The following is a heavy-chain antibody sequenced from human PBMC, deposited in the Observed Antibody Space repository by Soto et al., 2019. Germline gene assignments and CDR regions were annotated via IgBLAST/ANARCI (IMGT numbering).Heavy chain of an antibody. CDR3: AKFQVEGYHNYYGMDV. Sequence: GGSLRLSCAASGFTFSSYAFSWVRQAPGKGLEWVSTISVSGHDTYYADSVKGRFTISRDNSRDTLYLEMNSLRAEDTALHYCAKFQVEGYHNYYGMDVWGQGTTVTVSS. J-gene: IGHJ6*02. V-gene: IGHV3-23*01. CDR1: GFTFSSYA. CDR2: ISVSGHDT.